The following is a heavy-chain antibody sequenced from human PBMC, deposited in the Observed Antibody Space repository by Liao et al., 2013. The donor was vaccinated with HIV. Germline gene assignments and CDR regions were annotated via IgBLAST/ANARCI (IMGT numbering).Heavy chain of an antibody. J-gene: IGHJ3*02. V-gene: IGHV4-39*07. CDR3: ARESGYSGYDSGGADAFDI. CDR2: IYYSGST. CDR1: GGSISSSGYS. Sequence: QLQLQESGPGLVKPSETLSLTCTVSGGSISSSGYSWGWIRQPPGKGLEWIGSIYYSGSTYYNPSLKSRVTISLDTSKNQFSLKLSSLTAADTAVYYCARESGYSGYDSGGADAFDIWGQGTVVTVSS. D-gene: IGHD5-12*01.